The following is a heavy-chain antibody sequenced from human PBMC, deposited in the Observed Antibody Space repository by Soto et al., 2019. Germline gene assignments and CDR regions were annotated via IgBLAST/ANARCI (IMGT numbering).Heavy chain of an antibody. D-gene: IGHD5-18*01. J-gene: IGHJ5*02. V-gene: IGHV4-61*01. CDR3: ARSWIQLPFDP. Sequence: LSLTFTVSGGSVSSGSYYWSWIRQPPGKGLEWIGYIYYSGSTNYNPSPKSRVTISVDTSKNQFSLKLSSVTAADTAVYYCARSWIQLPFDPWGQGTLVTVSS. CDR2: IYYSGST. CDR1: GGSVSSGSYY.